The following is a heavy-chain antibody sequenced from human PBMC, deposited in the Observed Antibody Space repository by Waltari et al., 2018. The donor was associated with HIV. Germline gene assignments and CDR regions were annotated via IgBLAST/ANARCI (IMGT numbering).Heavy chain of an antibody. CDR2: MNSDGSFT. J-gene: IGHJ6*02. Sequence: EVQLVESGGGLVQPGGSLRLSCAASGFTFSNYWMHWVRQAPGKGLVWVSRMNSDGSFTSYADSVRGRFTISRDNAKNTLYLQMNSLRAEDTAVYSCVRVLLWFGPYGLDVWGQGTTVTVSS. D-gene: IGHD3-10*01. CDR1: GFTFSNYW. V-gene: IGHV3-74*01. CDR3: VRVLLWFGPYGLDV.